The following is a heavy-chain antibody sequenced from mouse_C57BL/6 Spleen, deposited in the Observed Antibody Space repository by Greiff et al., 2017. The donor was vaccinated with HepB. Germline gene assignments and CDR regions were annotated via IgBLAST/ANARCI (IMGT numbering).Heavy chain of an antibody. CDR1: GYTFTSYD. V-gene: IGHV1-85*01. CDR2: IYPRDGST. CDR3: ASQLTGTRFAY. J-gene: IGHJ3*01. Sequence: VQLVESGPELVKPGASVKLSCKASGYTFTSYDINWVKQRPGQGLEWIGWIYPRDGSTKYNEKFKGKATLTVDTSSSTAYMELHSLTSEDSAVYFCASQLTGTRFAYWGQGTLVTVSA. D-gene: IGHD4-1*01.